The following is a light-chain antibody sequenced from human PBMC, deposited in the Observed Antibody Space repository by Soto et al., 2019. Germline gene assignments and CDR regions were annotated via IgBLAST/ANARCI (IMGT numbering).Light chain of an antibody. CDR2: GAS. CDR1: QSARSS. Sequence: EIVMTQSPSTLSVSPGERATLSCRASQSARSSLAWYQQKPGRSPRLLIYGASSRASGIPARFSGRGSGTEFTLTISSLRSEDFAVYYCQQYNEWPLTFGGGTKVDIK. V-gene: IGKV3D-15*01. CDR3: QQYNEWPLT. J-gene: IGKJ4*01.